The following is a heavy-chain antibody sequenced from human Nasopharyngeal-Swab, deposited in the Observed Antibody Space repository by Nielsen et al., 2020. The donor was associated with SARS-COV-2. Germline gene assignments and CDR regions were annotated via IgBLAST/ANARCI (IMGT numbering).Heavy chain of an antibody. CDR3: ARGSVYYYYGMDV. CDR2: IIPIFGTA. Sequence: SVKVSCKASGGTFSSYAISWVRQAPGQGLEWMGGIIPIFGTANYAQKFQGRVTITADESTSTAYMELSSLKSEDTAVYYCARGSVYYYYGMDVWGQGTTVTVSS. V-gene: IGHV1-69*13. J-gene: IGHJ6*02. CDR1: GGTFSSYA.